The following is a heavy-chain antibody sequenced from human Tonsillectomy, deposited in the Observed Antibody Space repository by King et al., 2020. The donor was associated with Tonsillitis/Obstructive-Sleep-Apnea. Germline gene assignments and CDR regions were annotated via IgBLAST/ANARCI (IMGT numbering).Heavy chain of an antibody. CDR3: AREDYSGSGSNDY. J-gene: IGHJ4*02. Sequence: VQLVESGGGLVQPGGSLRLSCSASGFIFSKYAMHWVRQAPGKGLEYVSAINYNGGSTYYANSVKGRFTISRDNSKNTLYLQMGSLRAEDMAVYYCAREDYSGSGSNDYWGQGTLVTVSS. CDR1: GFIFSKYA. V-gene: IGHV3-64*01. D-gene: IGHD3-10*01. CDR2: INYNGGST.